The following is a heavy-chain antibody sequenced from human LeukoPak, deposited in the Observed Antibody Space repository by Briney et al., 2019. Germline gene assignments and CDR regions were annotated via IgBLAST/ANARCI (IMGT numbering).Heavy chain of an antibody. J-gene: IGHJ6*03. CDR1: GYSISSGYY. CDR2: KYRSGST. CDR3: ARTGAGYYYYYMDL. Sequence: SETLSLTCTVSGYSISSGYYWGWIRQPPGRGLEWIGTKYRSGSTYSNPSLRGRVTISVDTPKNQFSLKLSSVTAADTAVYYCARTGAGYYYYYMDLGGKGTTVTVSS. D-gene: IGHD1-26*01. V-gene: IGHV4-38-2*02.